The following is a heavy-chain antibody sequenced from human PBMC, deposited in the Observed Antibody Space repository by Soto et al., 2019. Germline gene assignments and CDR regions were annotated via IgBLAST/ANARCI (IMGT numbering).Heavy chain of an antibody. V-gene: IGHV3-30*18. CDR1: GFTFSSYG. CDR2: ISYDGSNK. D-gene: IGHD2-15*01. Sequence: QVQLVESGGGVVQPGRSLRLSCAASGFTFSSYGMHWVRQAPGKGLEWVAVISYDGSNKYYADSVKGRFTISRDNSKNTLYRQMNSLRAEDTAVYYCAKGELGYCSGGSCRLLEVDYWGQGTLVTVSS. CDR3: AKGELGYCSGGSCRLLEVDY. J-gene: IGHJ4*02.